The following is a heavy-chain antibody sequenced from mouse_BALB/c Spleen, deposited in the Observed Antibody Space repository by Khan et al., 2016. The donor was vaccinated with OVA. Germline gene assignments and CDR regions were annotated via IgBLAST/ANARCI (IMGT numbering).Heavy chain of an antibody. CDR2: INPHIGET. Sequence: EVKLLESGPELVRPGASVKISCTVSGYSFTGYFMNWVMQSHGRSLEWIGRINPHIGETFYNQRFKDKATLTVDESSSSAHMELRSLTSEDSAVYYCTSIYRSDFDYWGQGTTLTVSS. CDR1: GYSFTGYF. J-gene: IGHJ2*01. V-gene: IGHV1-20*01. D-gene: IGHD1-1*01. CDR3: TSIYRSDFDY.